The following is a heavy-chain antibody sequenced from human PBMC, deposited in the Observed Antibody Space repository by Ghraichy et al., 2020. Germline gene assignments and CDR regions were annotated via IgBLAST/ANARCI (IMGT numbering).Heavy chain of an antibody. CDR1: GGSISSSSYY. CDR2: IYYSGST. J-gene: IGHJ4*02. V-gene: IGHV4-39*07. Sequence: SETLSLTCTVSGGSISSSSYYWGWIRQPPGKGLEWIGSIYYSGSTYYNPSLKSRVTISVDTSKNQFSLKLSSVTAADTAVYYCARQAHGSGSYSDPIDYWGQGTLVTVSS. CDR3: ARQAHGSGSYSDPIDY. D-gene: IGHD3-10*01.